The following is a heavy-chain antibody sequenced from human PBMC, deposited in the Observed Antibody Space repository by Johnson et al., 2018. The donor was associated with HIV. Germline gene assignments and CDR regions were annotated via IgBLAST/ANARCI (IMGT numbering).Heavy chain of an antibody. D-gene: IGHD3-3*01. CDR1: GFTFSNAW. V-gene: IGHV3-49*04. Sequence: MLLVESGGGVVQPGRSLRLSCAASGFTFSNAWMSWVRQAPGKGLEWVGFIRSKAYGGTTEYAASVKGRFTISRDDSKSIAYLQMNSLKTEDTAVYYCTRIWSSAGAFDIWGQGTMVTVSS. CDR3: TRIWSSAGAFDI. J-gene: IGHJ3*02. CDR2: IRSKAYGGTT.